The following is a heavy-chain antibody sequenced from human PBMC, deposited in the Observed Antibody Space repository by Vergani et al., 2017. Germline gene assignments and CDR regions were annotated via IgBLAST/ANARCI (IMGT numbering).Heavy chain of an antibody. V-gene: IGHV4-38-2*02. J-gene: IGHJ6*02. CDR1: GYSISSGYY. Sequence: QVQLQESGPGLVKPSETLSLTCTVSGYSISSGYYWGWIRQPPGKGLEWIGYIYSTGSTNYNPSLNSQVTMSVDTSKNQFSLQLRAVTAADTAVYFCARVMYRDEASTGYRLEGLDSWGQGTTVTISS. D-gene: IGHD3-9*01. CDR3: ARVMYRDEASTGYRLEGLDS. CDR2: IYSTGST.